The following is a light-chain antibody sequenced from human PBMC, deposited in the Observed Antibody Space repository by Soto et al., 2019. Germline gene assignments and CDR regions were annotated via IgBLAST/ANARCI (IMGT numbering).Light chain of an antibody. J-gene: IGKJ4*01. V-gene: IGKV3-20*01. CDR3: HHYYSSPLT. Sequence: EIVLTQSPGTLSLSPGERATLSCRASQSVSSSYLAWYQQKPGQAPRLLIYGASSRATGIPDRFSGSGSGTDFTLTISRLEPEDFAVYYYHHYYSSPLTFGGGTKVEIK. CDR1: QSVSSSY. CDR2: GAS.